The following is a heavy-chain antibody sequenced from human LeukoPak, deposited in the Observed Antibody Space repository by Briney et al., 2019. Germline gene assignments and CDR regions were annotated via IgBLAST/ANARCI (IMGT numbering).Heavy chain of an antibody. CDR2: ISGGGGTT. J-gene: IGHJ5*02. Sequence: GGSLRLSCAASGFTFSKHGMSWVRQAPGKGLEWVSAISGGGGTTDYADSVKGRFTISRDNPKNTLYLQMNSLRAEDTAVYYCARENQDYGDYGPVGWFDPWGQGTLVTVSS. CDR1: GFTFSKHG. CDR3: ARENQDYGDYGPVGWFDP. D-gene: IGHD4-17*01. V-gene: IGHV3-23*01.